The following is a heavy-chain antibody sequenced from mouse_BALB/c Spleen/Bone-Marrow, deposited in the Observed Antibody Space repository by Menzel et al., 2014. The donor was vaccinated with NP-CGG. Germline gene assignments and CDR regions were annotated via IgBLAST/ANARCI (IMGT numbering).Heavy chain of an antibody. Sequence: VQLQESGAELAEPGASVKMSCKASGYTFTSYWMHWVRQRPGQGLEWIGYINPSTGYTEYNQRFKDKATLAAVKSSTTAYMQLSSLTSEDSAVYYCARDDYDAFAYWGQGTLVTVSA. CDR1: GYTFTSYW. D-gene: IGHD2-4*01. J-gene: IGHJ3*01. CDR2: INPSTGYT. CDR3: ARDDYDAFAY. V-gene: IGHV1-7*01.